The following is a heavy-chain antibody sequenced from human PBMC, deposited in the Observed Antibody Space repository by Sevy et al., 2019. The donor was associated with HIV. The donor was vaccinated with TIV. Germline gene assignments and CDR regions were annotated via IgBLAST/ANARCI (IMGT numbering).Heavy chain of an antibody. Sequence: GGSLRLSCAVSGLTFNNAWMNWVRQAPGTGLQRVGLIKSNIDGETTEYAAPVKGRFTISRDDSKNTLFLQMNSLKTEDTAVYYCTTAPGYYDSAPFDYWGPGTLVSVSS. D-gene: IGHD3-9*01. CDR2: IKSNIDGETT. J-gene: IGHJ4*02. V-gene: IGHV3-15*01. CDR3: TTAPGYYDSAPFDY. CDR1: GLTFNNAW.